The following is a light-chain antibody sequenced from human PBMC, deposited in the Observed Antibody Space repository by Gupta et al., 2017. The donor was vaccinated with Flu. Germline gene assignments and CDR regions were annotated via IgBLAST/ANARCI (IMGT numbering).Light chain of an antibody. CDR3: SSYAGDYNWV. V-gene: IGLV2-11*01. CDR1: TSDVGTYTY. Sequence: QSALTQPRSVSGSPGQSVTISCTGTTSDVGTYTYASWYQQHPGKAPKLIIYGVSERPSGVPDRFSGSKSGNTASLTISGLQLEDETDYYCSSYAGDYNWVFGGGTTLTVL. J-gene: IGLJ3*02. CDR2: GVS.